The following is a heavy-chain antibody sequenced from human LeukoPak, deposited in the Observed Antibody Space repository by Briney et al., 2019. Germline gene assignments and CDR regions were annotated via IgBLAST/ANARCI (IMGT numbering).Heavy chain of an antibody. J-gene: IGHJ2*01. Sequence: GGSLRLSCAASGFSFSIYAMHWVRQAPGKGLEWVAVITYDGSIKYYADSVKGRFTISRDNSKNTLYVQMNNLRTEDTAVYYCARAPIFQSPGGWYFDLWGRGTLVTVSS. CDR3: ARAPIFQSPGGWYFDL. CDR1: GFSFSIYA. V-gene: IGHV3-30*04. D-gene: IGHD3-9*01. CDR2: ITYDGSIK.